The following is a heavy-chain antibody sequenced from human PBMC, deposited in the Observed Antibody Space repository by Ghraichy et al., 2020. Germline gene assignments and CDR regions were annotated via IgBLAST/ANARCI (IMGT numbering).Heavy chain of an antibody. CDR2: IFHSGST. V-gene: IGHV4-31*03. CDR1: GGSIYSGDYY. CDR3: ARQATMIRGGWFDP. D-gene: IGHD3-10*01. J-gene: IGHJ5*02. Sequence: SETLSLTCTVSGGSIYSGDYYWSWIRQHPGRGLEWIGYIFHSGSTYYKPSLKSRVTISVDTSKNQFSLKVTSVTAADTAVYYCARQATMIRGGWFDPWGQGTLVTVSS.